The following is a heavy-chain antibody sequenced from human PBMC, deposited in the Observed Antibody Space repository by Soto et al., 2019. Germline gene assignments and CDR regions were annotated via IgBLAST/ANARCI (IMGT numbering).Heavy chain of an antibody. CDR2: INAANGDT. CDR3: VRRHVSATGTDWFDP. Sequence: ASVKVSCKASGYTFTSYGIHWVRQAPGQRLEWMGWINAANGDTKYSPKFQGRVTITRDTSASTAYMELSSLRSEDTAVYYCVRRHVSATGTDWFDPWGQGTLVTVSS. D-gene: IGHD6-13*01. J-gene: IGHJ5*02. CDR1: GYTFTSYG. V-gene: IGHV1-3*01.